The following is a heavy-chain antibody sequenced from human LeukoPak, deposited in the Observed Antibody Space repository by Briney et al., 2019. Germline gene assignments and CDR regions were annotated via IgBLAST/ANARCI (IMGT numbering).Heavy chain of an antibody. CDR2: IIPIFGPA. D-gene: IGHD3-16*02. CDR1: GGTFNNSA. Sequence: GASVKVSCKASGGTFNNSAFSWVRQAPGQGLEWMGGIIPIFGPANYAQKFEQRVTITADESATTIYIELSSLRSEDTAIYYCARDQGIGEDIFDIWGQGTRVIVSS. J-gene: IGHJ3*02. CDR3: ARDQGIGEDIFDI. V-gene: IGHV1-69*13.